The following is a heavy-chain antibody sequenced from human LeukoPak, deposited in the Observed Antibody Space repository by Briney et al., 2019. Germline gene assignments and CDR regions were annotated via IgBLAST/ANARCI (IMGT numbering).Heavy chain of an antibody. J-gene: IGHJ3*02. CDR3: ARDLVAHYYDSSGHSFRHAFDI. V-gene: IGHV1-69*05. D-gene: IGHD3-22*01. CDR2: IIPIFGTA. Sequence: ASVKVSCKASGGTFSSYAISWVRQAPGQGLEWMGGIIPIFGTANYAQKFQGRVTITTDESTSTAYMELSSLRSEDTAVYYCARDLVAHYYDSSGHSFRHAFDIWGQGTMVTVSS. CDR1: GGTFSSYA.